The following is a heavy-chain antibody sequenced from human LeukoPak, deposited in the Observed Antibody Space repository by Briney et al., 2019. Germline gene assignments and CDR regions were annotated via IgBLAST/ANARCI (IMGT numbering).Heavy chain of an antibody. CDR3: AREKWLAAFDI. V-gene: IGHV3-7*05. J-gene: IGHJ3*02. CDR2: IRQDGSEK. D-gene: IGHD6-19*01. CDR1: GFTFSSNW. Sequence: GGSLRLSCAASGFTFSSNWMSWVRQAPGKGLEWVANIRQDGSEKYYVDPVKGRFTISRDNAKNSLYLQMNSLRAEDTAVYYCAREKWLAAFDIRGQGTMVTVSS.